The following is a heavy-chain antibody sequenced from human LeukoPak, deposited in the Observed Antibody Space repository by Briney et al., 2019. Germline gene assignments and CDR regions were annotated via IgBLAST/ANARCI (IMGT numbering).Heavy chain of an antibody. V-gene: IGHV3-53*01. CDR1: GFTVSSNY. CDR3: AKDSYYDILTGYEDY. Sequence: GGSLRLSCAASGFTVSSNYMSWVRQAPGKGLEWVSVIYSGGSTYYADSVKGRFTISRDNSKNTLYLQMNSLRAEDTAVYYCAKDSYYDILTGYEDYWGQGTLVTVSS. CDR2: IYSGGST. J-gene: IGHJ4*02. D-gene: IGHD3-9*01.